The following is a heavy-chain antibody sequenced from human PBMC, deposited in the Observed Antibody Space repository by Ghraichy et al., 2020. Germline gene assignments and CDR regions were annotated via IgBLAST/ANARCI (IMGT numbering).Heavy chain of an antibody. D-gene: IGHD6-13*01. Sequence: GGSLRLSCAASGFTFSNAWMSWVRQAPGQGLEWVGRIKSKTDGGTTDYAAPVKGSFPNSREDSKNPLYLQMNSLKPEDTAVYYCTTEEEGYSSSWFAYWGQGTLVTVSS. CDR1: GFTFSNAW. V-gene: IGHV3-15*01. CDR2: IKSKTDGGTT. J-gene: IGHJ4*02. CDR3: TTEEEGYSSSWFAY.